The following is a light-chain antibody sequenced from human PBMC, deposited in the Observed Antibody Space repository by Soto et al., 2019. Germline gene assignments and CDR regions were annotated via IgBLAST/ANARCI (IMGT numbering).Light chain of an antibody. CDR1: SSNIGAGYD. CDR3: QSYDSSLSGLV. Sequence: SVLTQPPSVSGAPGQMVTISCTGSSSNIGAGYDVHWYQQLPGTAPKLLIYGNSNRPSGVPDRFSGSKSGTSASLAITGLQAEDEADYYCQSYDSSLSGLVFGTGTKVT. CDR2: GNS. V-gene: IGLV1-40*01. J-gene: IGLJ1*01.